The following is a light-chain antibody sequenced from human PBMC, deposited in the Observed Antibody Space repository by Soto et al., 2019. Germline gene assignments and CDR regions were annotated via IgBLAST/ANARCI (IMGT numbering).Light chain of an antibody. V-gene: IGKV1-12*01. CDR3: KQSKSFPLT. CDR2: AAS. J-gene: IGKJ4*01. CDR1: QDIEMR. Sequence: DIQMTQSPSSLSAAVGDRVRITCRASQDIEMRLAWYQHKPGEAPKVLIYAASSLQSGVPSRFSGSGSGTDFSLTISSLQPEDLATYYCKQSKSFPLTFGGGTKVDIK.